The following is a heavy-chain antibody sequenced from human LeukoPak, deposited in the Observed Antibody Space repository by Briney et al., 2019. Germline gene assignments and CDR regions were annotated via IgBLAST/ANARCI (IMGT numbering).Heavy chain of an antibody. Sequence: SETLSLTCTVSGGSISSSSYYWGWIRQPPGKGLEWIGSIYYSGSTYYNPSLKSRVTISVDTSKNQFSLKLSSVTAADTAVYYCARRVVMAYSGSRGDIDYWGQGTLVTVSS. D-gene: IGHD3-16*01. J-gene: IGHJ4*02. V-gene: IGHV4-39*01. CDR3: ARRVVMAYSGSRGDIDY. CDR2: IYYSGST. CDR1: GGSISSSSYY.